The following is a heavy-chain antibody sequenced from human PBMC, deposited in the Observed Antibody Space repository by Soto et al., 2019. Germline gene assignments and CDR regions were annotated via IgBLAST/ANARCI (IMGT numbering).Heavy chain of an antibody. CDR1: GGTFSSYA. Sequence: GASVKVSCKASGGTFSSYAISWVRQAPGQGLEWMGGIIPIFGTANYAQKFQGRVTITADESTSTAYMELSSLRSEDTAVYYCARTKYHKVRKVYRYYFDYWGQGTLDTVSS. CDR2: IIPIFGTA. V-gene: IGHV1-69*13. J-gene: IGHJ4*02. D-gene: IGHD1-20*01. CDR3: ARTKYHKVRKVYRYYFDY.